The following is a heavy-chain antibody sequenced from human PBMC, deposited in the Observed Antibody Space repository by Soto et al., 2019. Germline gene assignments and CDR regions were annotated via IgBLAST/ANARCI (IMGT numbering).Heavy chain of an antibody. D-gene: IGHD6-19*01. CDR3: ARLYEAVAGLFDY. CDR1: GYTFTSYG. Sequence: ASVKVSCKASGYTFTSYGITWVRQAPGQGLEWMGWIRAYNGNTTYAQKLQGRVTMTTDTSTSRACMELRSLRSDDTAVYYCARLYEAVAGLFDYWGQGTLVTVSS. J-gene: IGHJ4*02. CDR2: IRAYNGNT. V-gene: IGHV1-18*01.